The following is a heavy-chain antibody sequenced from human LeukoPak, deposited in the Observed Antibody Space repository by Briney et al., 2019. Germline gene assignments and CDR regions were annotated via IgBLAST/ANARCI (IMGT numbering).Heavy chain of an antibody. J-gene: IGHJ4*02. D-gene: IGHD6-6*01. CDR1: GFTLSNYW. CDR2: IKQDGSEK. CDR3: ARDSSHYLGSSDY. Sequence: GGSLRLSCTGSGFTLSNYWMNWVRQAPGKGLEWVANIKQDGSEKYYMDSVKGRFTISRDNAKNPLYLQMNSLRAEDTAIYYCARDSSHYLGSSDYWGQGTLVTVSS. V-gene: IGHV3-7*03.